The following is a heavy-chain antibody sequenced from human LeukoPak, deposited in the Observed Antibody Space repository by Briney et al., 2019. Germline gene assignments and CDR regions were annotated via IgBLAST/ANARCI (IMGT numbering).Heavy chain of an antibody. D-gene: IGHD5-18*01. V-gene: IGHV3-21*01. J-gene: IGHJ4*02. CDR2: ISSSSSYI. Sequence: GGSLRLSCAASGFTFSSYSMNWVRQAPGKGLEWVSSISSSSSYIYYADSVKGRFTISRDNAKNSLYLQMNSLRAEDTAVYYCARELSPRIGYSYYDYWGPRTLVTVSS. CDR1: GFTFSSYS. CDR3: ARELSPRIGYSYYDY.